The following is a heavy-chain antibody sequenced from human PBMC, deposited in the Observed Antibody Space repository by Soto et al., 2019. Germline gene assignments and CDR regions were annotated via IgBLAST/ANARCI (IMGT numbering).Heavy chain of an antibody. Sequence: QVQLVESGGGVVQPGRSLRLSCAASGFTFSSYGMHWVRQAPGKGLEWVAVISYDGSNKYYADSVKGRFTISRDNSKNTLYLQMNSLRAEDTAVYYCANDFTIPAAGAGYYGMDVWGQGTTVTVSS. CDR3: ANDFTIPAAGAGYYGMDV. D-gene: IGHD3-3*01. V-gene: IGHV3-30*18. CDR1: GFTFSSYG. J-gene: IGHJ6*02. CDR2: ISYDGSNK.